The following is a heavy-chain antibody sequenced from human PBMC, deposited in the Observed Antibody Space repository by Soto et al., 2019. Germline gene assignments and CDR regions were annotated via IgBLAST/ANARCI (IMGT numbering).Heavy chain of an antibody. J-gene: IGHJ6*02. V-gene: IGHV3-15*07. D-gene: IGHD3-22*01. Sequence: GGSLRLSCAASGFTFSNAWMNWVRQAPGKGLEWVGRIKSKTDGGTTDYAAPVKGRFTISRDDSKNTLYLQMNSLKTEDTAVYYCTTDPPYDSSGYYGMDYYYGMDVWGQGTTVTVSS. CDR2: IKSKTDGGTT. CDR3: TTDPPYDSSGYYGMDYYYGMDV. CDR1: GFTFSNAW.